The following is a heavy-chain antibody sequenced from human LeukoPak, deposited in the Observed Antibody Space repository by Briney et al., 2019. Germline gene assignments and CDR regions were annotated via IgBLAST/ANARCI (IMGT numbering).Heavy chain of an antibody. J-gene: IGHJ2*01. Sequence: ASVKVSCKASGYTFTGYYMHWVRQAPGQGLEWMGWISAYNGNTNYAQKLQGRVTMTTDTSTSTAYMELRSLRSDDTAVYYCARITRHSRGIVVVTAIGWYFDLWGRGTLVTVSS. CDR3: ARITRHSRGIVVVTAIGWYFDL. CDR2: ISAYNGNT. V-gene: IGHV1-18*04. D-gene: IGHD2-21*02. CDR1: GYTFTGYY.